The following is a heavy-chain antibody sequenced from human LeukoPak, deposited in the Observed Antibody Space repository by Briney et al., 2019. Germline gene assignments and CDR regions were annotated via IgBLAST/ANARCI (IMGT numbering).Heavy chain of an antibody. CDR3: AKDRSDYDFWSGPNWFDP. CDR1: GFTFSSYA. Sequence: GRSLRLSCAASGFTFSSYAMHWVRQAPGKGLEWVAVISYDGSNKYYADSVKGRFTISRDNSKNTLYLQMNSLRAEDTAVYYCAKDRSDYDFWSGPNWFDPWGQGTLVTVSS. V-gene: IGHV3-30*04. D-gene: IGHD3-3*01. J-gene: IGHJ5*02. CDR2: ISYDGSNK.